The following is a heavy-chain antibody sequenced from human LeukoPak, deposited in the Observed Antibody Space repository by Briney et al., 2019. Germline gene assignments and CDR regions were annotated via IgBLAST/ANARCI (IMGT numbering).Heavy chain of an antibody. J-gene: IGHJ6*03. CDR2: MNPNSGNT. D-gene: IGHD2-2*01. CDR1: GYTFTSYD. CDR3: ARGSGIVVVPAAIIYYYMDV. Sequence: VASVKVSCKASGYTFTSYDINWVRQATGQGLEWMGWMNPNSGNTGYAQKFQGRVTITRNTSISTAYMELSSLRSEDTAVYYCARGSGIVVVPAAIIYYYMDVWGKGTTVTVSS. V-gene: IGHV1-8*03.